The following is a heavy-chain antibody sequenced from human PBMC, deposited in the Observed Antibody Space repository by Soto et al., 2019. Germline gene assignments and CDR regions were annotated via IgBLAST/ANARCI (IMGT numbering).Heavy chain of an antibody. J-gene: IGHJ6*02. CDR3: ARERGYCISTSCLNPRLYYYYGMDV. CDR1: GFTFSSYG. CDR2: IWYDGSNK. V-gene: IGHV3-33*01. Sequence: QVQLVESGGGVVQPGRSLRLSCAASGFTFSSYGMHWVRQAPGKGLEWVAVIWYDGSNKYYADSVKGRFTISRDNSKNTLYLQMNSLRAEDTAVYYCARERGYCISTSCLNPRLYYYYGMDVWGQGTTVTVSS. D-gene: IGHD2-2*01.